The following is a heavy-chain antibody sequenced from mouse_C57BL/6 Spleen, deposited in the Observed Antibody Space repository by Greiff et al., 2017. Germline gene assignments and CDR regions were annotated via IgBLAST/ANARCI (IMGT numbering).Heavy chain of an antibody. CDR2: ISDGGSYT. J-gene: IGHJ4*01. D-gene: IGHD1-1*01. CDR1: GFTFSSYA. Sequence: EVKLMESWGGLVKPGGSLKLSCAASGFTFSSYAMSWVRQTPEKRLEWVATISDGGSYTYYPDNVKGRFTISRDNAKNNLYLQMSHLKSEDTAMYYCARGEGVVALPAMDYWGQGTSVTVSS. CDR3: ARGEGVVALPAMDY. V-gene: IGHV5-4*03.